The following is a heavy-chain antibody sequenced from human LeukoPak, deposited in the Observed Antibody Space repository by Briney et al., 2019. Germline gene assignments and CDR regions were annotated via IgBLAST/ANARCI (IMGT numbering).Heavy chain of an antibody. D-gene: IGHD5-24*01. CDR2: INPSGGST. Sequence: ASVNVSCKASGYTFTRYYMHWVRQAPGQGLEWMGIINPSGGSTSYAQKFQGRVTMTRDTSTSTVYMELSSLRAEDTAVYYCAADHPNYDYWGQGTLVTVSS. V-gene: IGHV1-46*01. CDR3: AADHPNYDY. J-gene: IGHJ4*02. CDR1: GYTFTRYY.